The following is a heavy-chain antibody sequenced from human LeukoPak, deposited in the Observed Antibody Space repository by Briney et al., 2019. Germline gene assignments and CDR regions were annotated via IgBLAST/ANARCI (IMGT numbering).Heavy chain of an antibody. J-gene: IGHJ4*02. CDR3: TRSTVVMGY. D-gene: IGHD4-23*01. CDR1: GFTFGDYA. CDR2: IRSKAYGGTT. V-gene: IGHV3-49*04. Sequence: PGGSLKLSCTASGFTFGDYAMSWVRQAPGKGLEWVGFIRSKAYGGTTEYAASVKGRFTISRDDSKSIAYLQMNSLKTEDTAVYYCTRSTVVMGYWGQGTLVTVSS.